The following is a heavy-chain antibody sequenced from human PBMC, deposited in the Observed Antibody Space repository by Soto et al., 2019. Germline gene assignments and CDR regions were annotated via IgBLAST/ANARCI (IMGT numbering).Heavy chain of an antibody. J-gene: IGHJ4*02. CDR2: IYPDDSDT. CDR3: ARRVSGYDPFFDF. CDR1: DYSFANHW. D-gene: IGHD6-25*01. Sequence: GESLKISCTSSDYSFANHWIGWVRQKPGRGLEWMGNIYPDDSDTTYSPSFQGQVTLSVDKSISTAYLQWSSLRASDTAMYYCARRVSGYDPFFDFWGQGTLVTVSS. V-gene: IGHV5-51*01.